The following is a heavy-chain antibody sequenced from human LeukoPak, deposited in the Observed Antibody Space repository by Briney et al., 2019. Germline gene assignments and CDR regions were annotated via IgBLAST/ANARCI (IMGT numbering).Heavy chain of an antibody. V-gene: IGHV3-7*01. CDR3: ARDGRGPAAGIDYMDV. CDR2: VREDGAVK. CDR1: GFTFSSHG. Sequence: GGSLRLSCAASGFTFSSHGMSWVRQAPGKGLEWVATVREDGAVKYYVDSVKGRITISRDNAKNSLYLQMNSLRAEDTAVYYCARDGRGPAAGIDYMDVWGKGTTVTVSS. J-gene: IGHJ6*03. D-gene: IGHD6-13*01.